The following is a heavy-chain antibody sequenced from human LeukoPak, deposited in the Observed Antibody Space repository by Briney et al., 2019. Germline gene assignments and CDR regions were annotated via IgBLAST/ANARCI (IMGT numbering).Heavy chain of an antibody. CDR2: IYSGGST. V-gene: IGHV3-66*01. J-gene: IGHJ4*02. D-gene: IGHD6-13*01. CDR3: ARWYSSSWDLDY. CDR1: GFTFSSYW. Sequence: GGSLRLSCAASGFTFSSYWMSWVRQAPGKGLEWVSVIYSGGSTYYADSVKGRFTISRDNSKNTLYLQMNSLRAEDTAVYYCARWYSSSWDLDYWGQGTLVTVSS.